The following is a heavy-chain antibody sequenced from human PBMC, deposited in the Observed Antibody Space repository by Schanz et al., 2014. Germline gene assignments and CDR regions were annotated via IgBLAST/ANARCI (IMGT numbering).Heavy chain of an antibody. CDR3: VKDLQRELLRDDHYYGMDV. J-gene: IGHJ6*02. Sequence: QVQLVESGGGVVQPGGSLRLSCAASGFTFSRYGMHWVRQAPGKGLEWVTFIRFDGSDKYYADSVKGRFTTSRDNSKNTMYLQMNSLRAEDTAVYYCVKDLQRELLRDDHYYGMDVWGQGTTVTVSS. CDR1: GFTFSRYG. V-gene: IGHV3-30*02. D-gene: IGHD1-26*01. CDR2: IRFDGSDK.